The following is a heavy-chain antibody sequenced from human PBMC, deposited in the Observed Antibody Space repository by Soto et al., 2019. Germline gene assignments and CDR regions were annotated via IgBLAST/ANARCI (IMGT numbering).Heavy chain of an antibody. CDR2: IYYSGST. CDR1: GGSMNSGDYD. J-gene: IGHJ6*02. D-gene: IGHD3-3*01. CDR3: ARDRITIFGVVIYYYGMDV. V-gene: IGHV4-30-4*01. Sequence: PSETLALTCTVSGGSMNSGDYDWSWSRQPPGKGVEWIGYIYYSGSTYYNPSLKSRVTISVDTSKNQFSLKLSSVTAADTAVYYCARDRITIFGVVIYYYGMDVWGQGTTVTVSS.